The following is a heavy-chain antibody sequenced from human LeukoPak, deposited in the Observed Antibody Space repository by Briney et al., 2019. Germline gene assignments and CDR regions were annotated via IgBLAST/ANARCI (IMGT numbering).Heavy chain of an antibody. CDR1: GYTFTGYY. Sequence: ASVKVSCKASGYTFTGYYMHWVRQATGQGLEWMGWMNPNSGNTGYAQKFQGRVTMTRNTSISTAYMELSSLRSEDTAVYYCARAYTSGDDAFDIWGQGTMVTVSS. D-gene: IGHD3-10*01. CDR3: ARAYTSGDDAFDI. V-gene: IGHV1-8*02. CDR2: MNPNSGNT. J-gene: IGHJ3*02.